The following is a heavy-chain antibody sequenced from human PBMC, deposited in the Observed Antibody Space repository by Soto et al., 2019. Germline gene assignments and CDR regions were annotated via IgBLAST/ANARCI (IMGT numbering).Heavy chain of an antibody. CDR2: IYYSGST. CDR1: GGSISSYY. J-gene: IGHJ5*02. Sequence: PSETLSLTCTVSGGSISSYYWSWIRQPPGKGLEWIGYIYYSGSTNYNPSLKSRVTISVDTSKNQFSLKLSSVTAADTAVYYCARYLSSGGDTNWFDPWGQGTLVTVSS. V-gene: IGHV4-59*01. CDR3: ARYLSSGGDTNWFDP. D-gene: IGHD2-21*02.